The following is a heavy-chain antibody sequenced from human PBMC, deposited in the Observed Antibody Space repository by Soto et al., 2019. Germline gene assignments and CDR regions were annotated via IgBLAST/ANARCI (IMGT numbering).Heavy chain of an antibody. CDR3: AKVAPASNILWGFDH. CDR2: ISHDGNKE. CDR1: GFTFGNYG. Sequence: GVSLRLSCAVSGFTFGNYGIHWVRLAPGKGLEWVAVISHDGNKEYYADSVKGRFTVSRDNSKKTVYLQMNSLRAEDTAMYYCAKVAPASNILWGFDHWGPGTLVTVSS. J-gene: IGHJ4*02. V-gene: IGHV3-30*18. D-gene: IGHD2-21*01.